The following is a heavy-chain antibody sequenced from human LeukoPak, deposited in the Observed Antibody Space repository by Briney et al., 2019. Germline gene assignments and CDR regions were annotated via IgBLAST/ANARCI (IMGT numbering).Heavy chain of an antibody. J-gene: IGHJ4*02. CDR2: IDWDDDK. D-gene: IGHD2-15*01. CDR1: GFSLSTSGMC. CDR3: ARILSGGSRGYYFDY. Sequence: SGPALVKPTQTLTLTCTFSGFSLSTSGMCVSWIRQPPGKALEWLARIDWDDDKYYSTSLKTRLTISKDTSKNQVVLTMTNMDPVDTATYYCARILSGGSRGYYFDYWSQGTLVTVSS. V-gene: IGHV2-70*11.